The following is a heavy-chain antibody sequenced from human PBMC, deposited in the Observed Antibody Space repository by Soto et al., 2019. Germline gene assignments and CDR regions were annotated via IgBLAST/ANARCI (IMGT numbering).Heavy chain of an antibody. V-gene: IGHV1-24*01. J-gene: IGHJ4*02. D-gene: IGHD2-21*02. CDR1: GYTLSVLA. CDR2: FDPEGSDT. Sequence: ASVKVSCKXSGYTLSVLAIHWVRQAPGKGFEWMGGFDPEGSDTIYAQKFQGGVTMTSDTSTETAYMELESLTSEDTAFYYCATMGFCGPGCYSFDYWGQGTLVTV. CDR3: ATMGFCGPGCYSFDY.